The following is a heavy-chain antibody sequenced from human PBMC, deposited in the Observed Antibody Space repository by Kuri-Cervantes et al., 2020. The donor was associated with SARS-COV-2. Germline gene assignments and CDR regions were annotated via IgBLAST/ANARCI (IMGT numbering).Heavy chain of an antibody. CDR2: ISSSSSYI. V-gene: IGHV3-21*01. CDR1: GFSFSSYS. D-gene: IGHD5-18*01. CDR3: ARGGRGYSYGYGDAFDI. Sequence: GGSLRLCCAVSGFSFSSYSMNWVRQALGKGLEWVSSISSSSSYIYYADSVKGRFTISRDNDKNLLYLQMNSLRAEDTAVYYCARGGRGYSYGYGDAFDIWGQGTMVTVSS. J-gene: IGHJ3*02.